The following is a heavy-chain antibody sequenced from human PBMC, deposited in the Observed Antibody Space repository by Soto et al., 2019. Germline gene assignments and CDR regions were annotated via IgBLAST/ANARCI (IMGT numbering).Heavy chain of an antibody. CDR3: AREDDGGDRDYYGLDV. CDR2: VHYSGSV. Sequence: QVQLQQSGPGLVKPSQTLSLTCTVSGGSISFDHYHWTWIRQPPGKGLEWSGYVHYSGSVLYNPSLPSRVSTAVDTSKNQFSLKRSSVTAADTAVYFCAREDDGGDRDYYGLDVWGQGTTVTVSS. CDR1: GGSISFDHYH. D-gene: IGHD2-21*02. J-gene: IGHJ6*02. V-gene: IGHV4-30-4*01.